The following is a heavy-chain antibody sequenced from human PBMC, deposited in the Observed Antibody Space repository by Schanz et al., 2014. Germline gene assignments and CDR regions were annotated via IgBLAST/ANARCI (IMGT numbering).Heavy chain of an antibody. CDR2: ISGYNGHT. J-gene: IGHJ3*01. CDR1: GYNFIDNG. CDR3: ARDHIISDAFDL. V-gene: IGHV1-18*01. Sequence: QDQLVQSGGEVKKPGASVKISCKASGYNFIDNGISWVRQAPGQGLEWMGWISGYNGHTKYAQRFEDRVIMTTDYDKNTADMELSSLRSDDTAIYFCARDHIISDAFDLWGQGTVVTVSS.